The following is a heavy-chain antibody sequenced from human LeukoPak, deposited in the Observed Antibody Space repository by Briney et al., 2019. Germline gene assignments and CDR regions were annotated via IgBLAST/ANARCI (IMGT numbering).Heavy chain of an antibody. D-gene: IGHD2-15*01. V-gene: IGHV4-59*01. CDR3: ARDESYCSGGSCHFFDAFDI. J-gene: IGHJ3*02. Sequence: PSETLSLTCTVSGGSISSYYWSWIRQPPGKGLEWIGYIYYSGSTNYNPSLKSRVTISVDTSKNQFSLKLSSVTAADTAVYYCARDESYCSGGSCHFFDAFDIWGQGTMVTVSS. CDR2: IYYSGST. CDR1: GGSISSYY.